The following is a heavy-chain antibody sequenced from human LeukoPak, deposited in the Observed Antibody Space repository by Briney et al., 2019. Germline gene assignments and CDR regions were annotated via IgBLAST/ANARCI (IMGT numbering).Heavy chain of an antibody. Sequence: PGRSLRLSCAASGFTFSSYGMLWVRQAPGKGLEWVAVISYDGSNKYYADSVKGRFTISRDNSKNTLYLQMNSLRAEDTAVYYCAKQSSGIAAAGPDYWGQGTLVTVSS. J-gene: IGHJ4*02. CDR2: ISYDGSNK. CDR3: AKQSSGIAAAGPDY. CDR1: GFTFSSYG. V-gene: IGHV3-30*18. D-gene: IGHD6-13*01.